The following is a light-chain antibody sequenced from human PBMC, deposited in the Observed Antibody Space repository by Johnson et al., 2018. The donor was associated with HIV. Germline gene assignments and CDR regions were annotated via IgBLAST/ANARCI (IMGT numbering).Light chain of an antibody. Sequence: QLVLTQPPSVSAAPVQKVTISCSGSSSNSGNNYVSWYQQLPGTAPKLLIYENNKRPSGIPDRFSGSKSGTSATLGITGLQTGDEADYYCGTWDSSLSAYVFGTGTKVTVL. CDR1: SSNSGNNY. CDR2: ENN. CDR3: GTWDSSLSAYV. J-gene: IGLJ1*01. V-gene: IGLV1-51*02.